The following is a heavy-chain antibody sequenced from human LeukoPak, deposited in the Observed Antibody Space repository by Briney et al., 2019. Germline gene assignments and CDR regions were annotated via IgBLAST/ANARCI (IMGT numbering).Heavy chain of an antibody. J-gene: IGHJ4*02. V-gene: IGHV4-59*08. Sequence: SETLSLTCTVSGGSISSYYWSWIRQPPGEGLEWIGYIYYSGSTNYNPSLKSRVTISVDTSKNQFSLKLSSVTAADTAVYYCAGGIAAFYYFDYWGQGTLVTVSS. CDR3: AGGIAAFYYFDY. D-gene: IGHD6-13*01. CDR2: IYYSGST. CDR1: GGSISSYY.